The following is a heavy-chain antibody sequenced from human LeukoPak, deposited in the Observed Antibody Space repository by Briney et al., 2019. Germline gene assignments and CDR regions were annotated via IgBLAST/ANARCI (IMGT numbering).Heavy chain of an antibody. CDR3: ARGHSSSWYCDY. D-gene: IGHD6-13*01. CDR2: INPNSGGT. Sequence: ASVKVSCKASGYTFTGYYMHWVRQAPGQGLEWMGWINPNSGGTNYAQKFQGRVTMTRDTSISTAYMELSSLRSEDTAVYYCARGHSSSWYCDYWGQGTLVTVSS. V-gene: IGHV1-2*02. J-gene: IGHJ4*02. CDR1: GYTFTGYY.